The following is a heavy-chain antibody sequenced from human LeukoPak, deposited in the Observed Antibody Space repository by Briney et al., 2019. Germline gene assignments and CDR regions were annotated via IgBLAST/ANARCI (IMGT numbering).Heavy chain of an antibody. CDR1: GGSISSYY. CDR3: ARQVTLYDFWSGYYLQRFDP. J-gene: IGHJ5*02. V-gene: IGHV4-4*09. Sequence: PSETLSFTCTVSGGSISSYYWSWIRQPPGKGLEWIGYIYTSGSTNYNPSLKSRVTISVDTSKNQFSLKLSSVTAADAAVYHCARQVTLYDFWSGYYLQRFDPWGQGTLVTVSS. D-gene: IGHD3-3*01. CDR2: IYTSGST.